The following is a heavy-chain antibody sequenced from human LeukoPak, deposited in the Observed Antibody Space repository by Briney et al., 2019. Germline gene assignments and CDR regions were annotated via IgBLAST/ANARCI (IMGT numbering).Heavy chain of an antibody. CDR3: ARESWAYYYYYGMDV. V-gene: IGHV3-48*03. Sequence: GGSLRLSCAASGFTFNSYEMNWVRQAPGKGLEWVSYISSSGNTIYYADSVKGRFTISRDNAKNSLYLQMNSLRAEDTAVYFCARESWAYYYYYGMDVWGQGTTVTVSS. CDR1: GFTFNSYE. J-gene: IGHJ6*02. CDR2: ISSSGNTI. D-gene: IGHD3-16*01.